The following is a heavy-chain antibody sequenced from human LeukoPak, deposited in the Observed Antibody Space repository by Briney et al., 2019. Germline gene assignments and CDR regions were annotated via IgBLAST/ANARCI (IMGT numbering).Heavy chain of an antibody. CDR1: GFTFSNYG. D-gene: IGHD5-12*01. Sequence: PGRSLRLSCAASGFTFSNYGMHWVRHAPGKGLEWVAVISYDGSNKFYADSVKGRFTISRDNSENTLFLQMNSLRPEDTAVYYCARAKWLRLLLLLDYWGQGTLVTVSS. J-gene: IGHJ4*02. CDR2: ISYDGSNK. V-gene: IGHV3-30*03. CDR3: ARAKWLRLLLLLDY.